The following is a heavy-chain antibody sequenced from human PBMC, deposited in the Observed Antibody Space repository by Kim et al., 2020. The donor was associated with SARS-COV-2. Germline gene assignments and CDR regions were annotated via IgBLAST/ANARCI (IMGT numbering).Heavy chain of an antibody. J-gene: IGHJ4*02. CDR3: ARLGVRLWLRSDY. Sequence: SETLSLTCTVSGGSISSSSYYWGWIRQPPGKGLEWIGSIYYSGSTYYNPSLKSRVTISVDTSKNQFSLKLSSVTAADTAVYYCARLGVRLWLRSDYWGQGTLVTVSS. CDR2: IYYSGST. D-gene: IGHD5-18*01. V-gene: IGHV4-39*01. CDR1: GGSISSSSYY.